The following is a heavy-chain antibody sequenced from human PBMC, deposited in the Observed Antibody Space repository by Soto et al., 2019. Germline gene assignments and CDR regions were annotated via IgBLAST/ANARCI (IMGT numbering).Heavy chain of an antibody. J-gene: IGHJ3*02. D-gene: IGHD2-15*01. CDR2: IIPILGIA. Sequence: SVKVSCKASGGTFSSYTISWVRQAPGQGLEWMGRIIPILGIANYAQKFQGRVTITADKSTSTAYMELSSLRSEDTAVYYCASHIVVVVAATEYDAFDIWGQGTMVTVSS. V-gene: IGHV1-69*02. CDR1: GGTFSSYT. CDR3: ASHIVVVVAATEYDAFDI.